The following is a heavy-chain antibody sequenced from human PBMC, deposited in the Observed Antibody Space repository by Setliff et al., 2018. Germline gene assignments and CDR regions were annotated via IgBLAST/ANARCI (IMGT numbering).Heavy chain of an antibody. CDR1: GFTFSNYA. CDR3: ARSENCFSTHCPPYDY. Sequence: GGSLRLSCEASGFTFSNYAMGWVRQAPGKGLEWVSVIYSGGSRTYSADSVKGRFTISRDNARNSVYLQMNSLRAEDTATYYCARSENCFSTHCPPYDYWGQGTLVTVSS. J-gene: IGHJ4*02. CDR2: IYSGGSRT. V-gene: IGHV3-23*03. D-gene: IGHD2-2*01.